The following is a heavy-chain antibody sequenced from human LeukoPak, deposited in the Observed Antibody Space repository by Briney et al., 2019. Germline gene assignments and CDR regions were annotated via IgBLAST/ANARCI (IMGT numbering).Heavy chain of an antibody. D-gene: IGHD2-15*01. CDR2: IYYSGST. CDR3: ARRGYCSGGTCYCFDY. J-gene: IGHJ4*02. Sequence: PSETLSLTCTVSGGSISSHYWSWIRQPPGKGLEWIGHIYYSGSTNYNPSLKSRVTISVDTSKNQFSLKLSSVTAADTAVYYCARRGYCSGGTCYCFDYWGQGTLVTVSS. V-gene: IGHV4-59*08. CDR1: GGSISSHY.